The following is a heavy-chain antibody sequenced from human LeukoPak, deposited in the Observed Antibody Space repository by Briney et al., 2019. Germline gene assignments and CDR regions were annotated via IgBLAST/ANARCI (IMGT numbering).Heavy chain of an antibody. CDR3: ARGDSSGTTEYFHH. CDR2: IYPGDSDA. Sequence: GESLKISCKGSGYTFDTYWIGWVRQMPGKGLEWMGIIYPGDSDAKYRPSFQGQVMFSVDKSTTTAYLHWSSLKASDTAMYYCARGDSSGTTEYFHHWGQGALVTVSS. CDR1: GYTFDTYW. J-gene: IGHJ1*01. V-gene: IGHV5-51*01. D-gene: IGHD3-22*01.